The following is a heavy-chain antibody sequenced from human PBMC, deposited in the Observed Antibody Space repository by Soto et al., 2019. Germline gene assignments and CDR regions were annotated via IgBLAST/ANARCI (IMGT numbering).Heavy chain of an antibody. CDR3: VKDRILTTVPDRGAFDI. J-gene: IGHJ3*02. Sequence: EVQLLEYGGGMTQPGGSLSLSCIASGLTFNNYAMSWVRQAPGKGLEWVSTISGTGESAYYADSLKGRLTISRDNSKNTVYLQMNSLRAEDTAVYYCVKDRILTTVPDRGAFDIWGQGTMVTVSS. V-gene: IGHV3-23*01. CDR1: GLTFNNYA. D-gene: IGHD4-17*01. CDR2: ISGTGESA.